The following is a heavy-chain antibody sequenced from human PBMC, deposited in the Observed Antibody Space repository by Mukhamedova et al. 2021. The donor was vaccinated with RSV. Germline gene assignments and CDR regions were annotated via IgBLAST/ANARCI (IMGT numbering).Heavy chain of an antibody. V-gene: IGHV5-51*01. CDR3: ARLSSIWFPFDR. J-gene: IGHJ4*02. D-gene: IGHD6-13*01. CDR2: IHPGDSDT. Sequence: VIHPGDSDTTYSPAFLGQVTMSADESMSTAYLHLNSLRASDTAIYYCARLSSIWFPFDRWGQGTLVTVSS.